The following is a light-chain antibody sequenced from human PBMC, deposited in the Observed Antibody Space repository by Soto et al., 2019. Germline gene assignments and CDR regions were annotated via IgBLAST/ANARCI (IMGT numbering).Light chain of an antibody. Sequence: ETGFTQWPTDGSWATEERTTLSCRASQSLSKSLVWYQQKPGQAPRLLIDGASNRATGIPARFSGSGSATDFTLTFSSLEPEDFAVYFCHHPTTWPLTFGEGTMV. V-gene: IGKV3-11*01. J-gene: IGKJ4*02. CDR2: GAS. CDR1: QSLSKS. CDR3: HHPTTWPLT.